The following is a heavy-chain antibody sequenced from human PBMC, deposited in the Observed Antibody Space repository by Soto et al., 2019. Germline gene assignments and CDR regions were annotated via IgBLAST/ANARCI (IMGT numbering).Heavy chain of an antibody. V-gene: IGHV3-21*01. CDR2: ISSSSSYI. CDR1: GFTFSSYS. Sequence: PGGSLRLSCAASGFTFSSYSMNWVRQAPGKGLEWVSSISSSSSYIYYADSVKGRFTISRDNAKNSLYLQMNSLGAEDTAVYYCAKDVVVGATTGLGDYYYYYGMDVWGQGTTVTVSS. CDR3: AKDVVVGATTGLGDYYYYYGMDV. J-gene: IGHJ6*02. D-gene: IGHD1-26*01.